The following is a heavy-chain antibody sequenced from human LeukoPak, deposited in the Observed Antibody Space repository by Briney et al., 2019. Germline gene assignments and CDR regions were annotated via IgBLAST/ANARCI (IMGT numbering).Heavy chain of an antibody. V-gene: IGHV3-23*01. CDR2: ISGSGGST. J-gene: IGHJ6*02. D-gene: IGHD1-26*01. Sequence: GGSLRLSCAASGFTFSSYAMSWVRQAPGKGLEWVSAISGSGGSTYYADSVKGRFTISRDNSKNTLYLQMNSLRAEDTAVYYCAREKVERDYYYYGMDVWGQGTTVTVSS. CDR3: AREKVERDYYYYGMDV. CDR1: GFTFSSYA.